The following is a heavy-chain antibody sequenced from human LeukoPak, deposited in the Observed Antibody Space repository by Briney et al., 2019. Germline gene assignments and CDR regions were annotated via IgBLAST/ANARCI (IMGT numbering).Heavy chain of an antibody. CDR2: INHSGST. Sequence: PSETLSLTCAVYGGSLSGYYWSWIRQPPGKGLEWIGEINHSGSTNYNPSLKSRVTISVDTSKNQFSLKLSSVTAADTAVYYCARRRSSSWYLGLDEGVDYWGQGTLVTVSS. V-gene: IGHV4-34*01. D-gene: IGHD6-13*01. CDR1: GGSLSGYY. CDR3: ARRRSSSWYLGLDEGVDY. J-gene: IGHJ4*02.